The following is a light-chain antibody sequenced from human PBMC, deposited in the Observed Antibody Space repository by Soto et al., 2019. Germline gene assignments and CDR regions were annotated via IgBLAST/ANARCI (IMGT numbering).Light chain of an antibody. J-gene: IGLJ3*02. CDR2: SNN. CDR1: NSNIGRNY. CDR3: AAWDDILRGV. Sequence: QPVLTQPPSASGTPGQKVTISCSGSNSNIGRNYVSWYQHLPGTAPKLLIYSNNQRPSGVPDRFSGSKSGTSASLAISELRSEDEADYFCAAWDDILRGVFGGGTKVTVL. V-gene: IGLV1-47*02.